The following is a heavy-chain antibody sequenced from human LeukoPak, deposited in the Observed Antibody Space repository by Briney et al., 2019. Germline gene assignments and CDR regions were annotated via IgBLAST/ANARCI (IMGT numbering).Heavy chain of an antibody. V-gene: IGHV4-34*01. J-gene: IGHJ4*02. Sequence: SETLSLTCAVSGGSISSYYWSWIRQPPGKGLEWIGEINHSGSTNYNPSLKSRVTISVDTSKNQFSLRLSSVTAADTAVYYCARPTDSSVWSPFDHWGQGTLVTLSS. CDR1: GGSISSYY. D-gene: IGHD6-19*01. CDR3: ARPTDSSVWSPFDH. CDR2: INHSGST.